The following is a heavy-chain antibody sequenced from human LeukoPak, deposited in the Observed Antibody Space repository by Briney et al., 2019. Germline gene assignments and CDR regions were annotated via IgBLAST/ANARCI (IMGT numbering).Heavy chain of an antibody. CDR2: IWFDGKNE. D-gene: IGHD4/OR15-4a*01. CDR1: GFILNSYG. J-gene: IGHJ4*02. Sequence: SGGSLRLSCAASGFILNSYGMHWVRQAPGKGLEWVADIWFDGKNEHFADSVKGRFAISRDNSKNTVYLQINSLRAEDTAVYYCARGSPFGAYWGQGTLVTVSS. CDR3: ARGSPFGAY. V-gene: IGHV3-33*01.